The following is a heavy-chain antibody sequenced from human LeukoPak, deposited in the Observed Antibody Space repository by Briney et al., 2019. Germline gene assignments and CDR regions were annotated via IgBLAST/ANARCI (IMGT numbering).Heavy chain of an antibody. Sequence: PLCSHRLSCAPSGFTFSNYWMHWVRQDPGNGLVWVSLINRDGSPKNSGHHMKGRFTIYRDNAKNTLYLQMNSLRAEDTAVYYCARDYGDAFDVWGQDTMDPVSS. J-gene: IGHJ3*01. CDR1: GFTFSNYW. CDR3: ARDYGDAFDV. V-gene: IGHV3-74*01. CDR2: INRDGSPK. D-gene: IGHD4-17*01.